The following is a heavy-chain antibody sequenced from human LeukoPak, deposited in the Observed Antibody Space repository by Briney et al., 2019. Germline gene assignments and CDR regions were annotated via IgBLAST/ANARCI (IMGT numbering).Heavy chain of an antibody. V-gene: IGHV3-48*03. J-gene: IGHJ6*02. Sequence: GGSLRLSCAASGFTFSSYEMNWVRQAPGKGLEWVSYISSSGSTIYYADSVKGRFTISRDNAKNSLYLQMNSLRAEDTAVYYCARGPRYYDILTGYLTYGMDVWGQGTTVIVSS. CDR2: ISSSGSTI. D-gene: IGHD3-9*01. CDR1: GFTFSSYE. CDR3: ARGPRYYDILTGYLTYGMDV.